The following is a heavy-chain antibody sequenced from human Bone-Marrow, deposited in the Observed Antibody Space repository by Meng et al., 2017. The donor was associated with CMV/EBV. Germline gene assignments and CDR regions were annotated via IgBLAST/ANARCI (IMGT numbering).Heavy chain of an antibody. CDR2: ISSSGTTI. J-gene: IGHJ1*01. CDR3: ARGGYSSSSY. Sequence: ETLSLTCAAFGFTFNTYSMTWVRQAPGKGLEWVSYISSSGTTIHYADSVKGRFTISRDNAKNSLYLQMNSLRAEDTAVYYCARGGYSSSSYWGQGTLVTVSS. V-gene: IGHV3-48*04. D-gene: IGHD6-13*01. CDR1: GFTFNTYS.